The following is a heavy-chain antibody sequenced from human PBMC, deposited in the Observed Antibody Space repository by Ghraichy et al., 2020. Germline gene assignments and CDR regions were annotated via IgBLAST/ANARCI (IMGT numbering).Heavy chain of an antibody. V-gene: IGHV1-18*01. D-gene: IGHD6-19*01. J-gene: IGHJ4*02. Sequence: ASVKVSCKASGYTFTTYGISWVRQAPGQGLEWMGWISADNGNTKYAQKFQGRVSMTTETSTTTAYMELRSLRSDDTALYYCTRTYSSGLIGQWGQGTLVTVSS. CDR2: ISADNGNT. CDR1: GYTFTTYG. CDR3: TRTYSSGLIGQ.